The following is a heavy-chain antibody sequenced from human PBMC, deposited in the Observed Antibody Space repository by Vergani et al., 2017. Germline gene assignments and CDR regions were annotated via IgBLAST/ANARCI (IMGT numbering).Heavy chain of an antibody. Sequence: EVQLVESGGGLVQPGGSLKLSCAASGFTFSGSAMHWVRQASGKGLEWVGRIRSKANSYATAYAASVKGRFTISRDDSKNTAYLQMNSLKTEDTAVYYGTRLLRGYSGYANHWGQGTLVTVSS. CDR2: IRSKANSYAT. D-gene: IGHD5-12*01. J-gene: IGHJ4*02. V-gene: IGHV3-73*02. CDR3: TRLLRGYSGYANH. CDR1: GFTFSGSA.